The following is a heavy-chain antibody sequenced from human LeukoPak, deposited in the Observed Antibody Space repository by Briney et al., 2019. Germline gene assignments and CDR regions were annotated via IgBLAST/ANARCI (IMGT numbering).Heavy chain of an antibody. CDR2: INHSGST. Sequence: SETLSLTCAVYGGSFSGYYWSWIRQPPGKGLEWIGEINHSGSTNYNPSLKSRVTISVDTSKNQFSLKLSSVTAADTAVYYCARDRLYSSSWSITKNYYYYGMDVWGQGTTVTVSS. CDR1: GGSFSGYY. J-gene: IGHJ6*02. V-gene: IGHV4-34*01. D-gene: IGHD6-13*01. CDR3: ARDRLYSSSWSITKNYYYYGMDV.